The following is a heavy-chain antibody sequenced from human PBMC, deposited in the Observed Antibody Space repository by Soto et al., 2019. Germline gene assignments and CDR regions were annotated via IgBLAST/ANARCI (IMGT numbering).Heavy chain of an antibody. CDR1: GFAFSTCD. Sequence: GGSLRLSCAASGFAFSTCDIHWVRQAPGKGPEWVSRVSGSGTATNYADSVKGRFTISRDNSKNTVYLQMNSLRVEDTALYFCAVNSWFDPWGQGTLVTVSS. CDR2: VSGSGTAT. V-gene: IGHV3-23*01. J-gene: IGHJ5*01. CDR3: AVNSWFDP.